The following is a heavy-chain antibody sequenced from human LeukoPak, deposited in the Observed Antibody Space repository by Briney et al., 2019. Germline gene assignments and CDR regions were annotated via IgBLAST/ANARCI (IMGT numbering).Heavy chain of an antibody. CDR2: INPNSGGT. V-gene: IGHV1-2*02. J-gene: IGHJ6*03. D-gene: IGHD3-3*01. CDR1: GYTFTGYY. Sequence: ASVKVSCKASGYTFTGYYMHWVRQAPGQGLEWMGWINPNSGGTNYAQKFQARVTMTRDTSISTAYMELSRLRPDDTAVYYCARGTRTTIFGVVQYYMDVWGKGTTVTVSS. CDR3: ARGTRTTIFGVVQYYMDV.